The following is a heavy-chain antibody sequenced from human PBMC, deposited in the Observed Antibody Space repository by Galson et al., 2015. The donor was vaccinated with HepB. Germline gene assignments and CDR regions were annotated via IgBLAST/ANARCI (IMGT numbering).Heavy chain of an antibody. Sequence: FLRLSYAASGFNLNYYALHRVRQAPGRGLEYISGITNDGVGTNYADSVNGRFTISRDNARKSLTLQVTRLRPEDTAPYYCVKEDILSGFSVGSFHVWGQGTRVTVSS. CDR3: VKEDILSGFSVGSFHV. V-gene: IGHV3-64D*06. J-gene: IGHJ3*01. CDR1: GFNLNYYA. CDR2: ITNDGVGT. D-gene: IGHD3-9*01.